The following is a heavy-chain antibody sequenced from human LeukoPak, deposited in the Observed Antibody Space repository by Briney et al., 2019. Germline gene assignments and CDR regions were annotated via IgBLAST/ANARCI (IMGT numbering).Heavy chain of an antibody. CDR1: GGSISSSSYY. D-gene: IGHD5-18*01. CDR2: IYYSGST. J-gene: IGHJ3*02. CDR3: AREGRGYSYGYNSFDI. Sequence: KSSETLSLTCTVSGGSISSSSYYWGWIRQPPGKGLEWIGSIYYSGSTYYNPSLKSRVTISVDTSKNQFSLKLSSVTAADTAVYYCAREGRGYSYGYNSFDIWGQGTMVTVSS. V-gene: IGHV4-39*07.